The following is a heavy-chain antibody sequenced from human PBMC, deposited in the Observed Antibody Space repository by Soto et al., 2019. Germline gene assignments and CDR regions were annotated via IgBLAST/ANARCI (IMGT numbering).Heavy chain of an antibody. Sequence: PGGSLRLSCAASGFTFSSYWMSWVRQAPGKGLEWVANIKQDGSEKYYVDSVKGRFTISRDNAKNSLYLQMNSLRAEDTAVYYCAGAIRAARLQKYYYYGMDVWGQGTTVTVSS. D-gene: IGHD6-6*01. CDR1: GFTFSSYW. CDR2: IKQDGSEK. J-gene: IGHJ6*02. V-gene: IGHV3-7*04. CDR3: AGAIRAARLQKYYYYGMDV.